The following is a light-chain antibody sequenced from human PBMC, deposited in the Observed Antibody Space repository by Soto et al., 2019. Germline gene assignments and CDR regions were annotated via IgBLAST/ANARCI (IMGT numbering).Light chain of an antibody. V-gene: IGKV1-5*03. J-gene: IGKJ1*01. Sequence: SQIIQFSSNLTASVGDRVTITFRASQSISNWLAWYQQKPGKAPKLLIYKASSLESGVPSRFSGSGSGTEFTLTISSLQPDDFATYYCQQYNSYSREFGQGTKVDIK. CDR3: QQYNSYSRE. CDR2: KAS. CDR1: QSISNW.